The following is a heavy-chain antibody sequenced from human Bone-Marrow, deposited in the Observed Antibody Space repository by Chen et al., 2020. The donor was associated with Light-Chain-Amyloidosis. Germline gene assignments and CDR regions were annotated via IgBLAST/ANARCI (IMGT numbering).Heavy chain of an antibody. D-gene: IGHD2-2*03. V-gene: IGHV3-30*18. CDR3: AKDGWATAPGF. Sequence: QVQVVESGGGVVQPGRSLRLSCEVSGFIFSNYAMHWVRQAPGRGLEWVAVISADGSTTNYADSVKGRLTLSRDNSKNTLSLLMNTLRPEDTAVYYCAKDGWATAPGFWGQGMVVTVSS. CDR2: ISADGSTT. CDR1: GFIFSNYA. J-gene: IGHJ4*02.